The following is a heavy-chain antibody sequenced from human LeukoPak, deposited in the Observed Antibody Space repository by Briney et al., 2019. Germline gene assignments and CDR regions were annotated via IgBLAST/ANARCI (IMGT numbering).Heavy chain of an antibody. J-gene: IGHJ5*02. CDR2: INHSGST. Sequence: PSETLSLTCAVYGGSFSGYYWSWIRQPPGKGLEWIGEINHSGSTNYNPSLKSRVTISVDTSKNQFSLKLSSVTAADTAVYYCARRPSRLLNWFDPWGQGTLVTVSS. D-gene: IGHD2-15*01. CDR1: GGSFSGYY. V-gene: IGHV4-34*01. CDR3: ARRPSRLLNWFDP.